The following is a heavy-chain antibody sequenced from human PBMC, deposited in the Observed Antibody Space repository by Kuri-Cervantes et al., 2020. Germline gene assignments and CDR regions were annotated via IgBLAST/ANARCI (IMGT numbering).Heavy chain of an antibody. CDR3: ARVRYCSGGSCYGGYFDS. V-gene: IGHV3-7*01. Sequence: GESLKISCAASGFTFPNYWMSWVRQAPGKGLEWVANIKQDGSEKYYVDSVKGRFTISRDDAKNSLSLQINDLRAEDTAVYYCARVRYCSGGSCYGGYFDSWGQGTLVTVSS. CDR2: IKQDGSEK. J-gene: IGHJ4*02. CDR1: GFTFPNYW. D-gene: IGHD2-15*01.